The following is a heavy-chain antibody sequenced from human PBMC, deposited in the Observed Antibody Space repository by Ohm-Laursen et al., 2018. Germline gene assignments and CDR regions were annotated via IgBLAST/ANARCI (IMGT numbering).Heavy chain of an antibody. CDR2: IGRSGSPI. D-gene: IGHD1-14*01. CDR1: GFTFSDYY. CDR3: AKDLTTTIRTDFDY. Sequence: SLRLSCTASGFTFSDYYMSWIRQAPGKGLEWVSYIGRSGSPIYYADSVKGRFTVSRDNGKNSLYLQMNSLRAEDTAVYYCAKDLTTTIRTDFDYWGQGTLVTVSS. J-gene: IGHJ4*02. V-gene: IGHV3-11*01.